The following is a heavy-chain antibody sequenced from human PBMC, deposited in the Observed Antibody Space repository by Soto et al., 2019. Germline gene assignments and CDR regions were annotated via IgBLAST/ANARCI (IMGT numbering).Heavy chain of an antibody. CDR3: ARSDRYCSGGSCEPFFDY. D-gene: IGHD2-15*01. CDR1: EGTFSSYA. CDR2: IIPIFGTA. J-gene: IGHJ4*02. Sequence: QVQLVQSGAEVKKPGSSVKVSCKASEGTFSSYAISWVRQAPGQGLEWMGGIIPIFGTANYAQKFQGRVTITADESTSTAYMELSSLRSEDTAVYYCARSDRYCSGGSCEPFFDYWGQGTLVTVSS. V-gene: IGHV1-69*01.